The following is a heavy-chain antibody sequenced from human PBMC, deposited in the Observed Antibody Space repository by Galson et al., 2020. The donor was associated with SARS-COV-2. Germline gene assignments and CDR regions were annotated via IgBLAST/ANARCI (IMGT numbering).Heavy chain of an antibody. V-gene: IGHV1-46*04. D-gene: IGHD2-21*01. CDR3: AREWGDINSSFFDY. Sequence: ASVKVSCQASGYTFISFYIHWVRQAPGQGLEWMGVINPSGDITSYAQKLRGRVTVTRDISTQIVYMELSSLTSEDTAVYYCAREWGDINSSFFDYWGQESLVVVAS. J-gene: IGHJ4*02. CDR1: GYTFISFY. CDR2: INPSGDIT.